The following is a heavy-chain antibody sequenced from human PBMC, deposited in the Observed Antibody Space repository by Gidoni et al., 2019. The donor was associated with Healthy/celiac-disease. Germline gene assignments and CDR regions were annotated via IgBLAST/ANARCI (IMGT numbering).Heavy chain of an antibody. V-gene: IGHV3-21*01. CDR1: GCTSSTHS. D-gene: IGHD3-10*01. J-gene: IGHJ6*02. CDR2: ISRSSSYI. CDR3: AREIADPYYYGSGRMDFYYGMDV. Sequence: EVQLVDPGGGLVKPGGSLRLSCAASGCTSSTHSLNWVRQVPGKGLEWVTSISRSSSYIYYADSVKGRFTISRDNAKNSLYLQMNSLRAEDTAVYYCAREIADPYYYGSGRMDFYYGMDVWGQGTTVTVSS.